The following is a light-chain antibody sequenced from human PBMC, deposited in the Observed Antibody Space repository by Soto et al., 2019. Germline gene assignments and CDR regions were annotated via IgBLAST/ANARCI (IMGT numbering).Light chain of an antibody. CDR3: MQALQTPT. J-gene: IGKJ1*01. CDR2: LGS. V-gene: IGKV2-28*01. Sequence: DIVMTQSPLSLPVTPGEPASISCRSSQSLLHSNGYNYLDWYLQKPGQSPQLLIYLGSNRASGVPDRFSGSGSGTDFTLQISRVEAEDVGVYSFMQALQTPTFGQGTKVEIK. CDR1: QSLLHSNGYNY.